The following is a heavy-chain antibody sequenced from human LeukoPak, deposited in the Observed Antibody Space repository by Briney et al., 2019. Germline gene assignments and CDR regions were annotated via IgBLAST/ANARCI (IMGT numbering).Heavy chain of an antibody. CDR1: GGSISSYY. Sequence: SETLSLTCTVSGGSISSYYWSWIRQPPGKGLEWIGYIYYSGSTNYNPSLKSRVTISVDTSKNQFSLKLSSVTAADTAMYYCARLGYSYGYYYYYMGVWGKGTTVTISS. V-gene: IGHV4-59*08. D-gene: IGHD5-18*01. J-gene: IGHJ6*03. CDR2: IYYSGST. CDR3: ARLGYSYGYYYYYMGV.